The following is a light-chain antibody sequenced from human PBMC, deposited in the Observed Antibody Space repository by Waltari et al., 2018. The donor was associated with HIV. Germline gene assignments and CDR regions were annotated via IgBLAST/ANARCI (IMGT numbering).Light chain of an antibody. CDR1: TSDLGGYDY. CDR3: CSYGGSHTYYV. CDR2: DIT. V-gene: IGLV2-11*01. Sequence: QSVLTQPRSVSGSLGQSVTITCTGTTSDLGGYDYVSWYQTHPDKTHNLIIYDITHRPAGGPDRFSSSTSGTTASLTISDLRAEDEAQYYCCSYGGSHTYYVFGTGTMVTV. J-gene: IGLJ1*01.